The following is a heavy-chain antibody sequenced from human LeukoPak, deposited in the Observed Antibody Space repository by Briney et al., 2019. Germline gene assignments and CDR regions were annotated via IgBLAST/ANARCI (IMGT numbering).Heavy chain of an antibody. CDR3: ARVSIGITSGWGGSYYFDS. V-gene: IGHV1-2*02. CDR2: INPNTGCT. CDR1: GYTFTGYF. Sequence: ASVKVCCKASGYTFTGYFMHWVRQAHAQGLGWIGWINPNTGCTRSAQKFQGRVTMTRDTSISTSYMALSRMRFDDSAVYYCARVSIGITSGWGGSYYFDSCGQGALFTVSS. D-gene: IGHD3-10*01. J-gene: IGHJ4*02.